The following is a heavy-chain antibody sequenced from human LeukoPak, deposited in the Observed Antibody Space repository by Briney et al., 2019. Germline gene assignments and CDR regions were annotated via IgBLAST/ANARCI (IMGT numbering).Heavy chain of an antibody. CDR1: GFTFSSYG. D-gene: IGHD6-13*01. Sequence: PGGSLRLSCAASGFTFSSYGMSWVRQAPGKGLEWVAVISYDGSNKYYADSVKGRFTISRDNSKNTLYLQMNSLRAEDTAVYYCALSSSWYGGFFDYWGQGTLVTVSS. J-gene: IGHJ4*02. V-gene: IGHV3-30*03. CDR2: ISYDGSNK. CDR3: ALSSSWYGGFFDY.